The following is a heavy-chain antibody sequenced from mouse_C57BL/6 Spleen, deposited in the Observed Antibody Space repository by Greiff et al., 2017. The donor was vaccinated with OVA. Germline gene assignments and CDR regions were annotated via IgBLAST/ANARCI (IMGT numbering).Heavy chain of an antibody. CDR1: GYTFTSYW. V-gene: IGHV1-69*01. Sequence: QVQLKQPGAELVMPGASVKLSCKASGYTFTSYWMHWVKQRPGQGLEWIGEIDPSDSYTNYNQKFKGKSTLTVDKSSSTAYMQLSSLTSEDSAVYYCARSDYYGSSPGWFAYWGQGTLVTVSA. J-gene: IGHJ3*01. D-gene: IGHD1-1*01. CDR2: IDPSDSYT. CDR3: ARSDYYGSSPGWFAY.